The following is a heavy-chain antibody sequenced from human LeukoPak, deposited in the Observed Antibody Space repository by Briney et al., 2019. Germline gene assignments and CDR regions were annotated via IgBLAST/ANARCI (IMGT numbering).Heavy chain of an antibody. V-gene: IGHV4-39*07. D-gene: IGHD3-22*01. J-gene: IGHJ3*02. Sequence: SETLSLTCTVSAGSISSSSYYWGWLRQPPGRGLERIGSIYYSGSTYYNPSLKSRVTISVDTSKIQFSMKMSSVTAAETAVYYCARLTYYYDTAGDSYAFDIWGQGTMVTVSS. CDR2: IYYSGST. CDR3: ARLTYYYDTAGDSYAFDI. CDR1: AGSISSSSYY.